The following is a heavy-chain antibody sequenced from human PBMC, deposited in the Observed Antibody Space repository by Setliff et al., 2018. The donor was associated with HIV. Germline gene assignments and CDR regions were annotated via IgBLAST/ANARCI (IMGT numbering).Heavy chain of an antibody. J-gene: IGHJ6*03. V-gene: IGHV3-23*03. D-gene: IGHD4-4*01. CDR2: IASASSST. CDR1: GFTLSDYE. CDR3: ATYTNYHYYYYYMNV. Sequence: GSLRLSCAASGFTLSDYEMNWVRQAPGKGPEWISFIASASSSTYYAASVKGRFIISRDDSENTLYLQMNSLKTEDTAVYYCATYTNYHYYYYYMNVWGKGTTVTVSS.